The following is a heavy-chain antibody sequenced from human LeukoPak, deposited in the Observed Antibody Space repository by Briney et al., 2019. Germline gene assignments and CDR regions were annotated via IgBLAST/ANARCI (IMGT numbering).Heavy chain of an antibody. J-gene: IGHJ6*03. Sequence: AGGSLRLSCAASGFTVSSNYMTWVRQAQGKGLEWVSVIHKNAITYHADTVKGRFTISRDNAKNSLYLQMNSLRAEDTAVYYCARDRSRPGYYYYYMDVWGKGTTVTISS. CDR3: ARDRSRPGYYYYYMDV. CDR1: GFTVSSNY. V-gene: IGHV3-53*01. CDR2: IHKNAIT. D-gene: IGHD3-10*01.